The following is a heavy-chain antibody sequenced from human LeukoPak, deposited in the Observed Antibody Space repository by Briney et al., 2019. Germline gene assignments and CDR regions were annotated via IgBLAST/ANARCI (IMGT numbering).Heavy chain of an antibody. J-gene: IGHJ3*02. D-gene: IGHD3-22*01. CDR3: ATFSYYYDSNGYHDALDI. CDR1: RASVSSYY. V-gene: IGHV4-59*02. CDR2: TYISGRS. Sequence: SETLSLTCSVSRASVSSYYWTWTRQPPGKGLEWIGYTYISGRSNYNPSLKSRVTMSVDTSKNQFSLKLTSVTAADTAVYYCATFSYYYDSNGYHDALDIWGQGTMVTVSS.